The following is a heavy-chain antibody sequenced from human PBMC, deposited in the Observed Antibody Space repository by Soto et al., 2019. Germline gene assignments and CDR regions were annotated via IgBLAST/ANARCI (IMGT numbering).Heavy chain of an antibody. Sequence: SETLSLTCTVSGGSISSGDYYWSWIRQPPGKGLEWIGYIYYSGSTYYNPSLKSRVTISVDTSKNQFSLKLSSVTAADTAVYYCARELVFGELFGGMDVWGQGTTVTVSS. CDR1: GGSISSGDYY. CDR2: IYYSGST. D-gene: IGHD3-10*01. CDR3: ARELVFGELFGGMDV. J-gene: IGHJ6*02. V-gene: IGHV4-30-4*01.